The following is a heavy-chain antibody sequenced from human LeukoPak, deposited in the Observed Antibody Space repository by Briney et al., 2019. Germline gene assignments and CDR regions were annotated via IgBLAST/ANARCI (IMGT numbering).Heavy chain of an antibody. J-gene: IGHJ5*02. CDR3: ARRSLVVPTIGFGFDP. D-gene: IGHD3-22*01. CDR1: GGSISSSSYY. CDR2: IYYSGST. Sequence: MSSETLSLTCTVSGGSISSSSYYWGWIRQPPGKGLEWIGSIYYSGSTYYNPSLKSRVTISVDTSKNQFSLKLSSVTAADTAVYYCARRSLVVPTIGFGFDPWGQGTLVTVSS. V-gene: IGHV4-39*01.